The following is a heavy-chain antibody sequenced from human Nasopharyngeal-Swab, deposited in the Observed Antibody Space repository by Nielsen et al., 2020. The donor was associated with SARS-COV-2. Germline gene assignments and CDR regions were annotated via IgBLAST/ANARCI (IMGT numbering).Heavy chain of an antibody. D-gene: IGHD2-2*01. V-gene: IGHV4-39*01. CDR2: IYYSGST. CDR3: ARPNTPEDIVVVPAAIAFDI. J-gene: IGHJ3*02. Sequence: WIRQPPGQGLEWIGSIYYSGSTYYNPSPKSRVTISVDTSKNQFSLKLSSVTAADTAVYYCARPNTPEDIVVVPAAIAFDIWGQGTMVTVSS.